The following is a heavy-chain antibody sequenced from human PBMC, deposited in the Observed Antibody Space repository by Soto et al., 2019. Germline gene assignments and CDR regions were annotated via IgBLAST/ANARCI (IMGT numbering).Heavy chain of an antibody. CDR3: TRLETDY. Sequence: ASVKVSCKASGYIFTSYTMHWVRQAPGQRLEWMGWINGGNGTTKYSQKFQGRVTFTRDTSSSTGSMELRRLRSEDTAGYYGTRLETDYWGQGTLVTVSS. CDR1: GYIFTSYT. CDR2: INGGNGTT. V-gene: IGHV1-3*01. J-gene: IGHJ4*02.